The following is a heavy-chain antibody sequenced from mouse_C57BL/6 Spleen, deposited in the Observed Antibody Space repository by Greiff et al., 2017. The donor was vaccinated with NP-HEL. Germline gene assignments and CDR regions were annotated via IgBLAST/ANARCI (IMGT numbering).Heavy chain of an antibody. J-gene: IGHJ2*01. V-gene: IGHV1-52*01. Sequence: VQLQQPGAELVRPGSSVKLSCKASGYTFTSYWMHWVKQRPIQGLEWIGNIDPSDSETHYNQKFKDKATLTVDKSSSTAYMQLSSLTSEDSAVYYCYYYGSSYEDYWGQGTTLTVSS. CDR1: GYTFTSYW. CDR2: IDPSDSET. CDR3: YYYGSSYEDY. D-gene: IGHD1-1*01.